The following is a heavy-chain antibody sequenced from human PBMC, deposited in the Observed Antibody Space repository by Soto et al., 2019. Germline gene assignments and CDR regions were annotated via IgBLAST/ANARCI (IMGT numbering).Heavy chain of an antibody. D-gene: IGHD3-22*01. Sequence: SETLSLTCTVSGGSISSGDYYWSWIRQPPGKGLEWIGYICYSGSTYYNPSLKSRVTISVDTSKNQFSLKLSSVTAADTAVYYCASLYYYDSSGYYWFDPWGQGTLVTVSS. J-gene: IGHJ5*02. CDR2: ICYSGST. CDR3: ASLYYYDSSGYYWFDP. CDR1: GGSISSGDYY. V-gene: IGHV4-30-4*01.